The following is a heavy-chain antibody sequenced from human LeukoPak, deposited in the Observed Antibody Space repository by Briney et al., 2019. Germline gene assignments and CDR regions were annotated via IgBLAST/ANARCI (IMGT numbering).Heavy chain of an antibody. CDR1: GFTFSSFD. CDR2: IWYDGSNK. CDR3: ARDRGVSYFDY. Sequence: GGSLRLSCAAPGFTFSSFDMHWVRQAPGKGLEWVAVIWYDGSNKYYPDSVKGRFTISRDNSKNTLYLQMNSLRAEDTAVYYCARDRGVSYFDYWGQGALVTVSS. J-gene: IGHJ4*02. V-gene: IGHV3-33*08.